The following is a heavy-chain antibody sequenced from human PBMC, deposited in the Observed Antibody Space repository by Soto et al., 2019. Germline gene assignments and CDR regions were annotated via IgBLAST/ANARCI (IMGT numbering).Heavy chain of an antibody. J-gene: IGHJ4*02. V-gene: IGHV5-51*01. Sequence: GGALKISCKGSGYSFTSYWIVWVRQMPGEGREWMGVIYPGDSDTRYSPSFQGQVTISADTSISTANLQWSSLKASDTAMYYCANEIELGYCSSTSCAVHYWDQGTLVTVSS. D-gene: IGHD2-2*01. CDR1: GYSFTSYW. CDR2: IYPGDSDT. CDR3: ANEIELGYCSSTSCAVHY.